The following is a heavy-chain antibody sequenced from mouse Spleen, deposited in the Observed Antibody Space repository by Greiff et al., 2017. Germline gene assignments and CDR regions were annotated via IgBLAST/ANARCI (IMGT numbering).Heavy chain of an antibody. J-gene: IGHJ3*01. V-gene: IGHV5-2*01. CDR3: ARLYDYDGGAWFAY. CDR2: INSDGGST. CDR1: EYEFPSHD. D-gene: IGHD2-4*01. Sequence: EVQGVESGGGLVQPGESLKLSCEANEYEFPSHDMSWVRKTPEKRLELVAAINSDGGSTYYPDTMERRFIISRDNTKKTLYLQMSSLRSEDTALYYCARLYDYDGGAWFAYWGQGTLVTVSA.